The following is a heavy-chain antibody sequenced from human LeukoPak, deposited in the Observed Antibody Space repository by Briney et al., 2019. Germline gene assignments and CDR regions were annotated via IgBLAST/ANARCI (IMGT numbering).Heavy chain of an antibody. Sequence: GGSLRLSCAASGFTFSSYAMNWVRQAPGKGLEWVSSISTSTSYTYYAGSVKGRFTISRDNAKNTLFLQMNSLRVEDTAFYYCARDLSSGDYWGQGTLVTVSS. CDR3: ARDLSSGDY. D-gene: IGHD3-22*01. CDR1: GFTFSSYA. CDR2: ISTSTSYT. J-gene: IGHJ4*02. V-gene: IGHV3-21*01.